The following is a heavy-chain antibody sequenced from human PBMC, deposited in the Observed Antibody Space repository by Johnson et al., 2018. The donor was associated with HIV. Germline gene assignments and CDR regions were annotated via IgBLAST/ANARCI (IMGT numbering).Heavy chain of an antibody. V-gene: IGHV3-66*02. J-gene: IGHJ3*02. Sequence: VQLVESGGGLVQPGGSLRLSCAASGFIVSTKYMSLVRQAPGKGLEWVSVIYSGGSTYHADSVKGRFTISRDNSKNTLYLQMNSLRAEDTAVYYCARMVGGEAFDIWGQGTMVTVSS. CDR3: ARMVGGEAFDI. CDR1: GFIVSTKY. D-gene: IGHD1-26*01. CDR2: IYSGGST.